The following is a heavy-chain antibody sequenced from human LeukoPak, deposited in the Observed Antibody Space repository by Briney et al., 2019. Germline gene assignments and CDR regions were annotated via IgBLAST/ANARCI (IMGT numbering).Heavy chain of an antibody. V-gene: IGHV4-59*01. J-gene: IGHJ3*02. CDR2: IYYSGST. CDR1: GGSISSYY. CDR3: GRDAPGGSYNSSGLGIFDI. Sequence: SETLSLTCTVSGGSISSYYWSWIRQPPGKGLEWIGYIYYSGSTNYNPSLKSRVTISVDTSKNQFSLKLSSLTAADTAVYYFGRDAPGGSYNSSGLGIFDIGGQGTMGTVFS. D-gene: IGHD3-22*01.